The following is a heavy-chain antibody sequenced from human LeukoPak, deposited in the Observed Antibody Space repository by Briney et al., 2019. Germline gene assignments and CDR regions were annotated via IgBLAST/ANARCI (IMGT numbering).Heavy chain of an antibody. Sequence: EASETLSLTCAVYGGSFSGYYWSWIRQPPGKGLEWIGEINHSGSTNYNPSLKSRVTISVDTSKNQFSLKLSSVTAADTAVYYCARGRGFLSSPIDYWGQGTLVTVSS. D-gene: IGHD3-10*01. CDR1: GGSFSGYY. CDR2: INHSGST. J-gene: IGHJ4*02. V-gene: IGHV4-34*01. CDR3: ARGRGFLSSPIDY.